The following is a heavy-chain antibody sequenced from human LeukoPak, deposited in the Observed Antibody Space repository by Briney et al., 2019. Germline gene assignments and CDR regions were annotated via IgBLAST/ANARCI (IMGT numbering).Heavy chain of an antibody. Sequence: PSETLSLTCTVSGGSISSSSYCWGWIRQPPGKGLEWIGSIYYSGSTYYNPSLKSRFTISVDTSKNQFSLKLCSVTAADTAVYYCARRKSDYDFWSGYRSYYFDYWGQGTLVTVSS. CDR3: ARRKSDYDFWSGYRSYYFDY. V-gene: IGHV4-39*01. D-gene: IGHD3-3*01. J-gene: IGHJ4*02. CDR1: GGSISSSSYC. CDR2: IYYSGST.